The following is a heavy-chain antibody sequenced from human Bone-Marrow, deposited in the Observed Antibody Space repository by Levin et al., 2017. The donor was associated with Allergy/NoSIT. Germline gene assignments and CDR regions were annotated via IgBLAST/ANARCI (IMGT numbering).Heavy chain of an antibody. CDR3: GTSPEWLLYSYFGMDV. CDR1: GFTFTNAW. D-gene: IGHD3-3*01. Sequence: RAGGSLRLSCEASGFTFTNAWMNWVRQAPGKGLEWVGRIRSDTDGGTTDYATPVRGRFTISRDDSKNTLYLQMSGLKTEDTAVYYCGTSPEWLLYSYFGMDVWGRGTTVTVSS. V-gene: IGHV3-15*07. CDR2: IRSDTDGGTT. J-gene: IGHJ6*02.